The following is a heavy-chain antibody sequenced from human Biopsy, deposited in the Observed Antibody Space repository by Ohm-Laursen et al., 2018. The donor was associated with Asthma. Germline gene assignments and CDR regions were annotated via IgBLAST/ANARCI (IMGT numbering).Heavy chain of an antibody. CDR3: AKERYYDFWSGHTI. V-gene: IGHV3-30*18. J-gene: IGHJ3*02. D-gene: IGHD3-3*01. Sequence: SSLRLSCAASGFSFGSYGMHWVRQAPGKGLEWVAVMSFDGRQTYYADSVKGRFTISRDNSKNTLYLQMNSLRAEDTAVYYCAKERYYDFWSGHTIWGQGTRVTVSS. CDR2: MSFDGRQT. CDR1: GFSFGSYG.